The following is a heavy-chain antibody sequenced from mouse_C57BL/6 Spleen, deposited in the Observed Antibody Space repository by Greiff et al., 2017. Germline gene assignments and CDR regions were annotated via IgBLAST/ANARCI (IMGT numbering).Heavy chain of an antibody. CDR3: ARADYGSDYYAMDY. CDR2: INPNNGGT. Sequence: EVQLQQSGPELVKPGASVKIPCKASGYTFTDYNMDWVKQSHGKSLEWIGDINPNNGGTIYNQKFKGKATLTVDKSSSTAYMELRSLTSEDTAVYYCARADYGSDYYAMDYWGQGTSVTVSS. J-gene: IGHJ4*01. D-gene: IGHD1-1*01. CDR1: GYTFTDYN. V-gene: IGHV1-18*01.